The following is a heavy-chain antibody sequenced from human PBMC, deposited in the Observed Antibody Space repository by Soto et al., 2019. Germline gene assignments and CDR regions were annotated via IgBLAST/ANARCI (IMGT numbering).Heavy chain of an antibody. CDR3: AREPEYYDFWSGPLLVWFDP. CDR2: IYYSGST. CDR1: GGSISSYY. V-gene: IGHV4-59*01. Sequence: SETLSLTCTVSGGSISSYYWSWIRQPPGKGLEWIGYIYYSGSTNYNPSLKSRVTISVDTSKNQFSLKLSSVTAADTAVYYCAREPEYYDFWSGPLLVWFDPWGQGTLVTVSS. J-gene: IGHJ5*02. D-gene: IGHD3-3*01.